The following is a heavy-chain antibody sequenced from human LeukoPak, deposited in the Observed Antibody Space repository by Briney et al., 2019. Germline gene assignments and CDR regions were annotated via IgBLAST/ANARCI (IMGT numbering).Heavy chain of an antibody. CDR3: AREVAGAMPFDY. CDR2: INPNSGGT. CDR1: GYTFTSYG. Sequence: ASVKVSCKASGYTFTSYGISWVRQAPGQGLEWMGRINPNSGGTNYAQKFQGRVTMTRDTSISTAYMDLSRLTSDDTAVYYCAREVAGAMPFDYWGQGTLVTVSS. D-gene: IGHD2-2*01. V-gene: IGHV1-2*06. J-gene: IGHJ4*02.